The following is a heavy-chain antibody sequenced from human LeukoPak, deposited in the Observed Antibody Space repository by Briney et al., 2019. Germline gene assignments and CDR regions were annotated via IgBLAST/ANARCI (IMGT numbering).Heavy chain of an antibody. V-gene: IGHV1-18*01. CDR2: ISAYNGDT. CDR1: GYTFTSYG. CDR3: ARRGGKNYGDYLLYYYYMDV. Sequence: PVASVKVSCKASGYTFTSYGISWVRQAPGQGLEWMGWISAYNGDTHYAQKFQGRVTMTTDTSTSTVYMELRSLRSDDTAMYYCARRGGKNYGDYLLYYYYMDVWGKGTTVTVSS. J-gene: IGHJ6*03. D-gene: IGHD4-17*01.